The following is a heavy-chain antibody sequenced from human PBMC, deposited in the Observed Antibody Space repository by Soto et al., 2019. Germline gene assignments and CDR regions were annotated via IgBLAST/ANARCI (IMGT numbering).Heavy chain of an antibody. CDR3: TRGPPRVQWFDP. CDR1: GGAVSSGTYY. CDR2: IYFTGST. Sequence: SETLSLTCTVSGGAVSSGTYYWSWIRQLPGKGLEWIGHIYFTGSTNYNPSLKSRVTMSLDTSRNQFSLKLSSVTAADTAVYYCTRGPPRVQWFDPWGLGTLVTVSS. V-gene: IGHV4-61*01. J-gene: IGHJ5*02.